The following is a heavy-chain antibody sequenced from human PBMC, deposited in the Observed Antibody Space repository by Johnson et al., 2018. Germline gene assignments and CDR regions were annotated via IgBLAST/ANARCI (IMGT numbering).Heavy chain of an antibody. CDR2: ISYDGSNK. CDR3: ARDLGYGGSFAQH. V-gene: IGHV3-30-3*01. Sequence: QVQLVQSGGGVVQPGESLRLSCAASGFTFSHYAMHWVRQAPGKGLEWVAVISYDGSNKYYADSVKGRFTISRDNYKNTLYLQMNSLRAEDTAVYYCARDLGYGGSFAQHWGQGTLVTVSS. J-gene: IGHJ1*01. D-gene: IGHD1-26*01. CDR1: GFTFSHYA.